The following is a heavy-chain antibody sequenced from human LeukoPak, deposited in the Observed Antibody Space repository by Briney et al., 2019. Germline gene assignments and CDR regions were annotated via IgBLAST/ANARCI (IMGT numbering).Heavy chain of an antibody. CDR3: VLAPNSNWFDF. J-gene: IGHJ5*01. Sequence: KPSETLSLTCTVSGGSISSYYWSWIRQSPGTGPEWIGNIHYSGNSNYNPSLKSRVTMSIDTSRNQFFLKLNSVTAADTAVYYCVLAPNSNWFDFWGQGTQVTVSS. CDR2: IHYSGNS. CDR1: GGSISSYY. V-gene: IGHV4-59*08. D-gene: IGHD2-8*01.